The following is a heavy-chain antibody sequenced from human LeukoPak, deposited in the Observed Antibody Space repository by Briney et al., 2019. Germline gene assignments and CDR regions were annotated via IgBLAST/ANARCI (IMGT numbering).Heavy chain of an antibody. J-gene: IGHJ4*02. Sequence: PSETLSLTCTVSGDSISSGSYYWSWIRQPAGKGLEWIGRIYTSGSTNYNPSLQSRVTISLDRTKNQFFLKLTSVTAADTAVYYCARDPASCGADCYSDYWGQGILVTVSS. CDR3: ARDPASCGADCYSDY. CDR1: GDSISSGSYY. CDR2: IYTSGST. D-gene: IGHD2-21*01. V-gene: IGHV4-61*02.